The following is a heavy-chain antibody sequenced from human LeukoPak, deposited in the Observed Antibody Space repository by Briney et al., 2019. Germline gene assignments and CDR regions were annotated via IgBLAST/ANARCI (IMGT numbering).Heavy chain of an antibody. CDR3: ARDRLSMRVLGYDSSGP. D-gene: IGHD3-22*01. V-gene: IGHV1-18*01. Sequence: GASVTVSCTASGYTFISYAMNWVRQAPGQGLEWMGWISAYNGNTNYAQKLQGGVTMTTDTSTSTAYMELRSLRSDDTAVYYCARDRLSMRVLGYDSSGPWGQGTLVTVSS. J-gene: IGHJ4*02. CDR1: GYTFISYA. CDR2: ISAYNGNT.